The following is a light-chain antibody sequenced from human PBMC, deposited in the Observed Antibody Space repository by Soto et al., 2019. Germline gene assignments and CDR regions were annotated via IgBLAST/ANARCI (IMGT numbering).Light chain of an antibody. CDR1: ESIRTW. Sequence: DIQMTQSPSTLPASVGDRVTITCRASESIRTWLAWYQHKPGKAPKFLIYDASSLESGVPSRFSGSGSGTDFTLTISSLQPEDFATYYCQQSYSTPRTFGQGTKGDIK. CDR2: DAS. V-gene: IGKV1-39*01. CDR3: QQSYSTPRT. J-gene: IGKJ1*01.